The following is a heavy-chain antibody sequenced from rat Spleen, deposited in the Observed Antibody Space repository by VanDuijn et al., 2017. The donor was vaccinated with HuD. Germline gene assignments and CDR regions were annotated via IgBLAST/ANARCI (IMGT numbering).Heavy chain of an antibody. V-gene: IGHV5-20*01. CDR3: TTGTIAAPYWYFDF. CDR2: ISSDGGRN. D-gene: IGHD1-2*01. CDR1: GFTFSDYY. Sequence: EVQLVESDGGLVQPGRSLKLSCAASGFTFSDYYMAWVRQAPTKGLEWVTTISSDGGRNFYRDSVKGRFTISRDTAKSTLYLQMDSLRSGDTATYYCTTGTIAAPYWYFDFWGPGTMVTVSS. J-gene: IGHJ1*01.